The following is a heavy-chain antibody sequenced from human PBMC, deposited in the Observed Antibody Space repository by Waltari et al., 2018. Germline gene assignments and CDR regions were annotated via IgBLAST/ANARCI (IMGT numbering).Heavy chain of an antibody. Sequence: QVQLVQSGAEVKEPGASVKVSCKASGYAFSTYDINWVRQAAGQGLEWMGWMNTNSGNTGYAPKFQGGVTMTRDTSISTAYMELSSLRSDDTAVYYCARGSRLASGTFFPTATDNWAQGTPVTVSS. CDR1: GYAFSTYD. CDR2: MNTNSGNT. CDR3: ARGSRLASGTFFPTATDN. D-gene: IGHD3-10*01. V-gene: IGHV1-8*01. J-gene: IGHJ4*02.